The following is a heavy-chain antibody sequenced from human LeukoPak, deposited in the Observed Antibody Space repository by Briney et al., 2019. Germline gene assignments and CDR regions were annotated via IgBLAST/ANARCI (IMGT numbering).Heavy chain of an antibody. V-gene: IGHV4-34*01. Sequence: SETLSLTCAVYGGSFSGYYWSWIRQPPGKGLEWIGEINHSGSTNYNPSLKSRVTISVDTSKNQFSLKLSSVTAADTAVYYCARGNRSPYYYGSGSYHYFDYWGQGTLVTVSS. J-gene: IGHJ4*02. CDR3: ARGNRSPYYYGSGSYHYFDY. CDR1: GGSFSGYY. CDR2: INHSGST. D-gene: IGHD3-10*01.